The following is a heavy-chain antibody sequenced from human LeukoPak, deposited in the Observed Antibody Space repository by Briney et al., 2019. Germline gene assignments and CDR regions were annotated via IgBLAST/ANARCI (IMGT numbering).Heavy chain of an antibody. CDR2: IYYSGST. Sequence: PSETLSLTCAVYGGSFSGYYWSWIRQPPGKGLEWIGYIYYSGSTNYNPSLKSRVTISVDTSKNQFSLKLSSVTAADTAVYYCARGVYSSSWIGAEYFQHWGQGTLVTVSS. J-gene: IGHJ1*01. CDR3: ARGVYSSSWIGAEYFQH. D-gene: IGHD6-13*01. V-gene: IGHV4-59*01. CDR1: GGSFSGYY.